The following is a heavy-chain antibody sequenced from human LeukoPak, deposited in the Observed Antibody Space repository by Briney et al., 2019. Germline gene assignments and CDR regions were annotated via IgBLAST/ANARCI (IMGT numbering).Heavy chain of an antibody. V-gene: IGHV1-69*13. CDR3: ARDRRIAVAGTNVFDY. Sequence: SVKVSCKASGGTFSSYAISWVRQAPGQGLEWMGGIIPIFGTADYAQKFQGRVTITADESTSTAYMELSSLRSEDTAVYYCARDRRIAVAGTNVFDYWGQGTLVTVSS. D-gene: IGHD6-19*01. CDR1: GGTFSSYA. J-gene: IGHJ4*02. CDR2: IIPIFGTA.